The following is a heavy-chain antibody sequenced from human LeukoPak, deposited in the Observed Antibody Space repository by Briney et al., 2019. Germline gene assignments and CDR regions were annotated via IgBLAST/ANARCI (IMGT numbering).Heavy chain of an antibody. V-gene: IGHV3-7*03. CDR2: IKQDGSEK. D-gene: IGHD3-3*01. Sequence: GGSLRLSCAASGFTFSSYWMSWVRQAPGKGLEWVANIKQDGSEKYYVDSVKGRFTISGDNAKNSLYLQMNSLRAEDTAVYYCARESNEWSLDYWGQGTLVTVSS. CDR3: ARESNEWSLDY. CDR1: GFTFSSYW. J-gene: IGHJ4*02.